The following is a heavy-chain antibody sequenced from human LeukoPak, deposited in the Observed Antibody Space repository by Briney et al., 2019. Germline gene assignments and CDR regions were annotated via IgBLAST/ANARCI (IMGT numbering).Heavy chain of an antibody. J-gene: IGHJ3*02. Sequence: ASVXXXXXXSXXTFTGYYXXWVRQAPGQGIXWMGRINPNSGGTNYAQKFQGRVTMTRDTSISTAYMELSRLRSDDTAVYYCARDGTDAFDIWGQGTMVTVSS. CDR2: INPNSGGT. D-gene: IGHD6-13*01. CDR1: XXTFTGYY. CDR3: ARDGTDAFDI. V-gene: IGHV1-2*06.